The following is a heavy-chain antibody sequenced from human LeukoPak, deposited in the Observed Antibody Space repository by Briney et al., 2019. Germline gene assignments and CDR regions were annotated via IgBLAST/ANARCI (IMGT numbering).Heavy chain of an antibody. Sequence: GASVKVSCKASGYTFTSYDINWVRQATGQGLEWMGWMNPNSGNTDYAQKFQGRVTITRNTSISTAYMELSSLRSEDTAVYYCARLARYDFWSGYYYYFDYWGQGTLVTVSS. CDR3: ARLARYDFWSGYYYYFDY. V-gene: IGHV1-8*03. D-gene: IGHD3-3*01. CDR2: MNPNSGNT. J-gene: IGHJ4*02. CDR1: GYTFTSYD.